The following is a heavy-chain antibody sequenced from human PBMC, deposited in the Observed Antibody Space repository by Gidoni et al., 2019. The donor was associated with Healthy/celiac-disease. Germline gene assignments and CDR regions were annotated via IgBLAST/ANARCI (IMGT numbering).Heavy chain of an antibody. D-gene: IGHD3-22*01. Sequence: QVQLVESGGGVVQPGRSLRLSCAASGFTFSSYGMHWVRQAPGKGLEWVAVIWYDGSKKYYADSVKGRFTISRDNSKNTLYLQMNSLRAEDTAVYYCARGGYYYDSSGYYFDYWGQGTLVTVSS. CDR1: GFTFSSYG. J-gene: IGHJ4*02. CDR3: ARGGYYYDSSGYYFDY. V-gene: IGHV3-33*01. CDR2: IWYDGSKK.